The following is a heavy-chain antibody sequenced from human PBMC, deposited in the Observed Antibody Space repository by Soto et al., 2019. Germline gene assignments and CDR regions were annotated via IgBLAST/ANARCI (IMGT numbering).Heavy chain of an antibody. CDR1: GGSISSSSYY. D-gene: IGHD3-3*01. V-gene: IGHV4-39*01. CDR3: ARFGDLDYDFWSGYSSTRYYYMDV. J-gene: IGHJ6*03. CDR2: IYYSGST. Sequence: SETLSLTCTVSGGSISSSSYYWGWIRQPPGKGLEWIGSIYYSGSTYYNPSLKSVVTISVDTSMNQFSLKLSSVTAADTAVYYCARFGDLDYDFWSGYSSTRYYYMDVWGKGTTVTVSS.